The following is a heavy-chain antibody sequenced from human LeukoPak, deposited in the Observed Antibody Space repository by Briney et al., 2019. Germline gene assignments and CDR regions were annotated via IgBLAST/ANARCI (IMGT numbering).Heavy chain of an antibody. CDR3: ARGMDVTVSDAFDI. Sequence: SVKVSCKASGGTFSSYAISWVRQAPGQGLEWMGRIIPILGIANYAQKFQGRVTITADKSTSTAYMELSSLRSEDTAVYYCARGMDVTVSDAFDIWGQGTMVAVSS. CDR2: IIPILGIA. CDR1: GGTFSSYA. D-gene: IGHD1-14*01. J-gene: IGHJ3*02. V-gene: IGHV1-69*04.